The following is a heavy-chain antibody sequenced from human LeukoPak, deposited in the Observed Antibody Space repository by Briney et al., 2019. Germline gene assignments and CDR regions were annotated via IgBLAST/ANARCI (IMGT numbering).Heavy chain of an antibody. V-gene: IGHV1-2*02. CDR2: INPNSGDT. CDR1: GYTFTDYY. CDR3: ATDRYSYDNRGGDY. Sequence: ASVKVSCKASGYTFTDYYIHWVRQAPGQGLEWMGWINPNSGDTNYAQKFQGRVTMTRDTSTSTAYMELSRLRSDDTAVYYCATDRYSYDNRGGDYWGQGTLVTVSS. J-gene: IGHJ4*02. D-gene: IGHD5-18*01.